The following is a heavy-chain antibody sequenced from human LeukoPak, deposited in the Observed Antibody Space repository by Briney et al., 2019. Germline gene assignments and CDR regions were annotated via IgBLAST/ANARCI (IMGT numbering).Heavy chain of an antibody. V-gene: IGHV4-59*12. CDR2: IYYSGST. Sequence: PSETLSLTCTVSGGSISSYYWSWIRQPPGKGLEWIGYIYYSGSTNYNPSLKSRVTISVDTSKNQFSLKLSSVTAADTAVYYCSGWRSSSSLNYYYYYGMDVWGQGTTVTVSS. CDR3: SGWRSSSSLNYYYYYGMDV. D-gene: IGHD6-6*01. CDR1: GGSISSYY. J-gene: IGHJ6*02.